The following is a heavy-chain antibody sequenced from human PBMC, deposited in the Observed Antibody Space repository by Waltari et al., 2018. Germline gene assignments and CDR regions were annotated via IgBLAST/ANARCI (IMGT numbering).Heavy chain of an antibody. J-gene: IGHJ6*03. CDR2: IFTSAST. V-gene: IGHV4-4*07. CDR3: ARLGYTKSAGYYYMDV. D-gene: IGHD5-18*01. Sequence: QVQLQESGPGLVKPSETLSLTCVVSGASITTSYWTWVRQPAGKGLEWIGRIFTSASTNYNPSLKSRVTMSADTSKNQFSLNMTAVTAADTAVYYCARLGYTKSAGYYYMDVWGKGATVTISS. CDR1: GASITTSY.